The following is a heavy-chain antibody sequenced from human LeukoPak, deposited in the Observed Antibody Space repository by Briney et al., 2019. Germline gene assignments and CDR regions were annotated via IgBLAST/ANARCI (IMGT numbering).Heavy chain of an antibody. CDR2: IIPIFGTA. CDR1: GGTFSSYA. CDR3: ASVDYYDSSGYGRFDY. V-gene: IGHV1-69*13. D-gene: IGHD3-22*01. J-gene: IGHJ4*02. Sequence: SVKVSCKASGGTFSSYAISWVRQAPGQGLEWMGGIIPIFGTANYAQKFQGRVTITADESTSTAYMELSSLRSEDTAVYYCASVDYYDSSGYGRFDYWGQGTLVTVSS.